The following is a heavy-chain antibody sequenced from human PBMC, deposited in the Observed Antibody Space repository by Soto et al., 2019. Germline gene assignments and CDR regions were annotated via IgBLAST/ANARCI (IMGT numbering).Heavy chain of an antibody. D-gene: IGHD3-22*01. CDR1: GYKFTSSW. CDR3: ARKDKSGYFNWFDP. Sequence: ESLTMSFITSGYKFTSSWIAWVRQMPGKGLEWMGIIFPSDSDTRYSPSFQGQVTISADRSTSTVFLQWASLKASDTAVYFCARKDKSGYFNWFDPWGQGTLVTVYS. V-gene: IGHV5-51*01. CDR2: IFPSDSDT. J-gene: IGHJ5*02.